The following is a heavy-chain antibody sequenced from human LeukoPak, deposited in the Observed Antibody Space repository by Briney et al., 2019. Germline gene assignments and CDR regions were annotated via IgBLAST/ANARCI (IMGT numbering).Heavy chain of an antibody. CDR2: ICSGGNT. CDR3: ARRYCSGGTCYFFDY. D-gene: IGHD2-15*01. V-gene: IGHV3-53*01. J-gene: IGHJ4*02. Sequence: GGSLRLSCAASGFTVSSNCMSWVRQAPGKGLEWDSLICSGGNTYYADSVKGRFTISRDDSKNTLYLQMNSLRAEDTAVYYCARRYCSGGTCYFFDYWGQGTLVTVSS. CDR1: GFTVSSNC.